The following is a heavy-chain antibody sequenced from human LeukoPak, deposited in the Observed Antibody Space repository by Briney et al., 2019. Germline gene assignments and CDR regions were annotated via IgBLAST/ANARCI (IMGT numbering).Heavy chain of an antibody. J-gene: IGHJ4*02. CDR2: INSDGSTT. D-gene: IGHD3-9*01. V-gene: IGHV3-74*01. Sequence: GGSLRLSCAASGFTFSSYWMHWVRQAPGKGLVWVSRINSDGSTTSYADSVKGRFTISRDNAKNTVYLQMNSLRAEDTAVYYCARDLGVYDILTGYHTDYWGQGTLVTVSS. CDR1: GFTFSSYW. CDR3: ARDLGVYDILTGYHTDY.